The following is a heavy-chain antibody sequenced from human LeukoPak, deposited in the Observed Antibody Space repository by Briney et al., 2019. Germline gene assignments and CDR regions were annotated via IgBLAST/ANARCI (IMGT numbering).Heavy chain of an antibody. J-gene: IGHJ4*02. D-gene: IGHD4-11*01. Sequence: SETLSLTCTVSGGSIRSYYWSWIRQPAGKGLKWIGRIYTSGSTNYNPSLKSRVTMSVDTSKNQFSLKLSSVTAADTAVYYCARVGSYSNYALDYWGQGALVTVSS. CDR2: IYTSGST. CDR1: GGSIRSYY. CDR3: ARVGSYSNYALDY. V-gene: IGHV4-4*07.